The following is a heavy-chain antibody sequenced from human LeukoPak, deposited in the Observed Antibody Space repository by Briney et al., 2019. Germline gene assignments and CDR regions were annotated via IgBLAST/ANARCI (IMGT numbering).Heavy chain of an antibody. J-gene: IGHJ4*02. CDR1: GFTFSSYA. Sequence: GGSLRLSCAASGFTFSSYAMHWVRQAPGKGLEWVANIKQDGSEKYYVDSVKGRFTISRDNAKNSLYLQMNSLRAEDTAVYYCARAKRWGQGTLVTVSS. V-gene: IGHV3-7*03. CDR3: ARAKR. CDR2: IKQDGSEK.